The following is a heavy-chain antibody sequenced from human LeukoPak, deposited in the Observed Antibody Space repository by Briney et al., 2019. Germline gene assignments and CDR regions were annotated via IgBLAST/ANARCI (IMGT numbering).Heavy chain of an antibody. V-gene: IGHV3-48*03. CDR3: VRDLGGLGDTSGPRY. D-gene: IGHD3-22*01. CDR2: ISSSGSTI. J-gene: IGHJ4*02. Sequence: QPGGSLRLSCAASGLTFSSYEMNWVRQAPGKGLECISYISSSGSTIYYADSVKGRFTISRDNAKNSLYLQMDSLRAEDTAVYYCVRDLGGLGDTSGPRYWGQGTLVTVSS. CDR1: GLTFSSYE.